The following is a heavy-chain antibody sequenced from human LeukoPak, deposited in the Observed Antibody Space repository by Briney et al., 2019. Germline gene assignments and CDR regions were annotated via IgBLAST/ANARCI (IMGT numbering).Heavy chain of an antibody. CDR1: GFTFSDYI. V-gene: IGHV3-21*01. CDR2: VSRNSTYI. CDR3: ARDEGYYFDS. Sequence: GGSLRLSCAASGFTFSDYIMNWVRQAPGKGLEWVASVSRNSTYIHYADSVKGRFTISRDNARNSLFLQMNSLGAEDTAIYYCARDEGYYFDSWGQGTQVTVSS. J-gene: IGHJ4*02.